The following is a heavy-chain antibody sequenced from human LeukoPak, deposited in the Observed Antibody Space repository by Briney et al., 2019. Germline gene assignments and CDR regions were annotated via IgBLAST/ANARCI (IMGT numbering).Heavy chain of an antibody. CDR1: GFSFSSYW. CDR3: AEPNRDY. Sequence: GGSLRLSCGASGFSFSSYWMSWVRQAPGKGLEWVANIKQDGSDKYYVDSVKGRFTISRDNAKNSLYLQMNSLRAEDTAVYYCAEPNRDYWGQGTLVTVSS. D-gene: IGHD1-14*01. J-gene: IGHJ4*02. V-gene: IGHV3-7*02. CDR2: IKQDGSDK.